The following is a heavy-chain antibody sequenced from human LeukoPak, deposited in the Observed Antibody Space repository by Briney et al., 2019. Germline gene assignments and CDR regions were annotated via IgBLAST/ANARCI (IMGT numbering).Heavy chain of an antibody. J-gene: IGHJ4*02. Sequence: SETLSLTCTISGGSVSDYYWSWIRQSPGKGLEWIGYIYYTGSTTYNPSLKSRVTISADTSKNQFSLKLSSVTAADTAVYYCASRKLGNDYWGQGNPGHRLL. V-gene: IGHV4-59*02. CDR2: IYYTGST. CDR3: ASRKLGNDY. D-gene: IGHD7-27*01. CDR1: GGSVSDYY.